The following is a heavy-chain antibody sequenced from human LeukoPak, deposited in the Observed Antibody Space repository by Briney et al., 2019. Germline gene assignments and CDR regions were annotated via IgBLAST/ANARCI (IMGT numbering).Heavy chain of an antibody. D-gene: IGHD1/OR15-1a*01. V-gene: IGHV4-4*09. CDR2: IYTSGST. Sequence: SETLSLTCTVSGGSISSYYWSWIRQPPGKGLEWIGYIYTSGSTNYNPSLTSRVTISVDTSKNQFSLKLNSVTAADTAVYYCARHPQAGTLDYWGQGTLVTVSS. J-gene: IGHJ4*02. CDR3: ARHPQAGTLDY. CDR1: GGSISSYY.